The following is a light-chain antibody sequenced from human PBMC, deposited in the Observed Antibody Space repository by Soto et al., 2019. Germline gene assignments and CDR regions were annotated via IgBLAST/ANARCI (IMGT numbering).Light chain of an antibody. CDR2: DAS. CDR3: QQYKSYSWT. CDR1: QSINIW. Sequence: DIQMTQSPSTLSASVGDRVTITCRASQSINIWLAWYQQKPGKAPKVLIYDASSLKSGVPSRFSGSGSGTGFTLTISSLQPDDFATYYCQQYKSYSWTFGLGTK. J-gene: IGKJ1*01. V-gene: IGKV1-5*01.